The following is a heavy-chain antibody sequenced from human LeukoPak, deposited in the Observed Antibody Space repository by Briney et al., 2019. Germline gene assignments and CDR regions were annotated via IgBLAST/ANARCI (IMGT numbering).Heavy chain of an antibody. CDR3: ARDGFAWSYGSGSYMQSQSPNPLDY. CDR1: GFTLSSYG. CDR2: ISYDGTNI. D-gene: IGHD3-10*01. J-gene: IGHJ4*02. Sequence: GGSLRLSCAASGFTLSSYGMHWVRQAPGKGLEWVAVISYDGTNIYYADSVKGRFTISRDNAKNTLYLQMNSLRAEDTAVYYCARDGFAWSYGSGSYMQSQSPNPLDYWGQGTLVTVSS. V-gene: IGHV3-30*03.